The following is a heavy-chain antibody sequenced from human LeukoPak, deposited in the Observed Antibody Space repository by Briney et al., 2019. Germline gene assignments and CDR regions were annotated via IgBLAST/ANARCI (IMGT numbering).Heavy chain of an antibody. J-gene: IGHJ4*02. Sequence: GGSLRLSCLTSGFTLSTNAMSWVRQAPGKGLEWVSGFSSSGSTYYADSVKGRFTISRDNSKNTLYLQMNSLRAEDTAVYYCAKDRTTAPRIIDYWGQGTLVTVSS. CDR1: GFTLSTNA. V-gene: IGHV3-23*01. D-gene: IGHD1-1*01. CDR3: AKDRTTAPRIIDY. CDR2: FSSSGST.